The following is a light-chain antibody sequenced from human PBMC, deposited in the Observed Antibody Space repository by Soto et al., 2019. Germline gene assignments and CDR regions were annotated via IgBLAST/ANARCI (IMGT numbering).Light chain of an antibody. CDR2: GAS. V-gene: IGKV3-15*01. CDR3: QQYNNWPPIT. J-gene: IGKJ3*01. Sequence: EIVMTQSSATLSVSPGERATLSCRASQSVSSNLAWYQQKPGQAPRLLIYGASTRATGIPARFSGSGSGTEFNLTINSLQSEDFAVYYCQQYNNWPPITFGPGTKVDI. CDR1: QSVSSN.